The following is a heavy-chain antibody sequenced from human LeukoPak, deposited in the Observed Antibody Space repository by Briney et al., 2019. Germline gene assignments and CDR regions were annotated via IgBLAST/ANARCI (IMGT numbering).Heavy chain of an antibody. CDR1: GGSISSGGYY. J-gene: IGHJ4*02. Sequence: PSQTLSLTCTVSGGSISSGGYYWSWIRQPPGKGLEWIGYIYYSGSTYYNPSLKSRVTISVDTSKNQFSLKLNSVTAADTAVYYCARDSPVGATRFFDYWGQGTLVTVSS. D-gene: IGHD1-26*01. CDR2: IYYSGST. V-gene: IGHV4-30-4*08. CDR3: ARDSPVGATRFFDY.